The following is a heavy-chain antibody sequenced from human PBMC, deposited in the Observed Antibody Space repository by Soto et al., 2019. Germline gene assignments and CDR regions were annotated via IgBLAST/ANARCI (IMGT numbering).Heavy chain of an antibody. CDR2: ISYDGSNK. Sequence: QVQLVESGGGVVQPGRSLRLSCAASGFTFSSYAMHWVRQAPGKGLEWVADISYDGSNKYYADSVKGRFNISRDNSKNTLYLQMNSLRAEDTAVYYCARDLSGPVLVPAAPHYGGQGTLGTVSS. CDR3: ARDLSGPVLVPAAPHY. CDR1: GFTFSSYA. J-gene: IGHJ4*02. D-gene: IGHD2-2*01. V-gene: IGHV3-30-3*01.